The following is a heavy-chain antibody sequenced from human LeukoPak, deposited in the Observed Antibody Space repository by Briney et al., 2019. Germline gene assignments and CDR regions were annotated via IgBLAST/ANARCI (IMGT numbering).Heavy chain of an antibody. Sequence: SETLSLTCTVSGYSISSGYYWGRIRQPPGKGLEWIGSIYHSGSTYYNPSLKSRVTISVDTSKNQFSLKLSSVTAADTAVYYCAREGGYYYDSSGYYYAYFDYWGQGTLVTVSS. D-gene: IGHD3-22*01. CDR1: GYSISSGYY. J-gene: IGHJ4*02. CDR2: IYHSGST. V-gene: IGHV4-38-2*02. CDR3: AREGGYYYDSSGYYYAYFDY.